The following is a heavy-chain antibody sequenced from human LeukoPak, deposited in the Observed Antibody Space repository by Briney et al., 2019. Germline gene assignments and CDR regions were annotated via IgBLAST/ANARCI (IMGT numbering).Heavy chain of an antibody. CDR3: ARDYDYGGSNDY. CDR1: GYTFTGYY. V-gene: IGHV1-2*02. D-gene: IGHD4-23*01. Sequence: ASVNVSCKASGYTFTGYYMHWVRQAPGQGLEWMGWINPNSGGTNYAQKFQGRVTMTRDTSISTAYMEPSRLRSDDTAVYYCARDYDYGGSNDYWGQGTLVTVSS. CDR2: INPNSGGT. J-gene: IGHJ4*02.